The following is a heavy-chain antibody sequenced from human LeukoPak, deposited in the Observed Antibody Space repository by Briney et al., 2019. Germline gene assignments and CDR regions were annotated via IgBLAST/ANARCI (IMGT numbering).Heavy chain of an antibody. J-gene: IGHJ4*02. CDR1: GFTFSSYG. V-gene: IGHV3-30*02. CDR2: IRYDGSNK. CDR3: AKDLKRFLEWLFPSFDY. D-gene: IGHD3-3*01. Sequence: GGSLRLSCAASGFTFSSYGMHWVRQAPGKGLEGVAFIRYDGSNKYYADSVKGRFTISRDNSKNTLYLQMNSLRAEDTAVYYCAKDLKRFLEWLFPSFDYWGQGTLVTVSS.